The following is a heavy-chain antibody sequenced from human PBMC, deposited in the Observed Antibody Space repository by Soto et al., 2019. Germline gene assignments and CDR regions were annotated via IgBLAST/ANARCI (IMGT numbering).Heavy chain of an antibody. CDR1: GYTFTSYG. CDR2: INAANGDT. J-gene: IGHJ5*02. D-gene: IGHD6-13*01. Sequence: ASVKVSCKASGYTFTSYGIHWVRQAPGQRLEWMGWINAANGDTKYSPKFQGRVTITRDTSASTAYMELSSLRSEDTAVYYCVRRHVSATGIDWFDHWGKGTLVTVS. V-gene: IGHV1-3*01. CDR3: VRRHVSATGIDWFDH.